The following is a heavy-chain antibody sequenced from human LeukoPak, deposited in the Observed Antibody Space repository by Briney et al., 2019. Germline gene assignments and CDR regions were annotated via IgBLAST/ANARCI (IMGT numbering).Heavy chain of an antibody. CDR1: GFTFSSYG. Sequence: QPGGSLRLSCAASGFTFSSYGMHWVRQAPGKGLEWVAFIRYDGSNKYYADSVKGRFTISRDNSKNTLYLQMNSLRAEDTAVYYCAKGLRTFVEMATVALDYWGQGTLVTVSS. D-gene: IGHD5-24*01. CDR3: AKGLRTFVEMATVALDY. CDR2: IRYDGSNK. J-gene: IGHJ4*02. V-gene: IGHV3-30*02.